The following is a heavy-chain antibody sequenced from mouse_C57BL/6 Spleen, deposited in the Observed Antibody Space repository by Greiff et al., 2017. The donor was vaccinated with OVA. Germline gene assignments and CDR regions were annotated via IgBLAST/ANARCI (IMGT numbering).Heavy chain of an antibody. Sequence: QVQLQQSGAELVMPGASVKLSCKASGYTFTSYWMHWVKQRPGQGLEWIGEIDPSDSYTNYNQKFKGKSTLTVDKSSSTAYLQLSSLTSEDYAVYDCASGTRYFYYWGQGTTLTVSS. J-gene: IGHJ2*01. V-gene: IGHV1-69*01. CDR2: IDPSDSYT. CDR1: GYTFTSYW. CDR3: ASGTRYFYY.